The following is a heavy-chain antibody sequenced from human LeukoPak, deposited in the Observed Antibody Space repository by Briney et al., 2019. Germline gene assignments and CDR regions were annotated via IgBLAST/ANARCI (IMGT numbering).Heavy chain of an antibody. CDR3: ARDHSNSWYPYYYYGMDV. V-gene: IGHV3-48*03. Sequence: GGSLRLSCAASGFTFRSYEMNWVRQAPGKGLEWVSYISSSGSTIYYADSVKGRFTISRDNAKNSLYLQMNSLRAEDTAVYYCARDHSNSWYPYYYYGMDVWGQGTTVTVSS. J-gene: IGHJ6*02. CDR2: ISSSGSTI. D-gene: IGHD6-13*01. CDR1: GFTFRSYE.